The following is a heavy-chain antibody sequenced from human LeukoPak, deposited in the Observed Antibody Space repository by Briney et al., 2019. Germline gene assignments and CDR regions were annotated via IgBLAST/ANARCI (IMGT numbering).Heavy chain of an antibody. V-gene: IGHV3-30*03. CDR2: ISYDGSEK. Sequence: HAGGSLRLSCAPSGFTFSSYGMHWVRQPPGKGLEWVAGISYDGSEKFYAESVKGPFTISRDNSENTLYLQMNSLRAEDTAVYNCARDLSGSYTVDYWGQGTLLSVSS. CDR3: ARDLSGSYTVDY. D-gene: IGHD1-26*01. J-gene: IGHJ4*02. CDR1: GFTFSSYG.